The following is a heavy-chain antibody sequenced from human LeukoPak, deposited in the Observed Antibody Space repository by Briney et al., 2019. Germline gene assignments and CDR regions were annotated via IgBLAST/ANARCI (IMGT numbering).Heavy chain of an antibody. CDR2: IYSGGST. CDR3: ASATLLWRKGLDY. CDR1: GFTVSSNY. J-gene: IGHJ4*02. Sequence: GGSLRLSCAASGFTVSSNYMSWVRQAPGKGLEWVSVIYSGGSTYYADSVKGRFTISRDNSKNTLYLQMNSLRAEDTAVYYCASATLLWRKGLDYWGQGTLVTVSS. V-gene: IGHV3-66*01. D-gene: IGHD2-21*01.